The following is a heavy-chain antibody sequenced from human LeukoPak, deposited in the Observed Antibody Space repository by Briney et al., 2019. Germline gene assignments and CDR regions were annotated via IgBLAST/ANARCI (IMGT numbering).Heavy chain of an antibody. D-gene: IGHD3-3*01. Sequence: PSETLSLTCTVSGGSISSYYWSWIRQPPGKGLEWIGYIYCSGSTNYNPSLKSRVTISVDTSKNQFSLKLSSVTAADTAVYYCATTSGYSHDAFDIWGQGTMVTVSS. CDR1: GGSISSYY. V-gene: IGHV4-59*01. CDR2: IYCSGST. CDR3: ATTSGYSHDAFDI. J-gene: IGHJ3*02.